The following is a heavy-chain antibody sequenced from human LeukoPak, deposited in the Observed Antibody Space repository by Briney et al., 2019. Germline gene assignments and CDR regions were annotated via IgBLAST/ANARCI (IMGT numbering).Heavy chain of an antibody. Sequence: PGRSLRLSCAASGFTFDDYAMHWVRQAPGKGLEWVSGISWNSGSIGYADSVKGRFTISRDNAKNSLYLQMNSLRAEDTALYYCAKGKVYSSSWYGDYWGQGTVVTVSS. J-gene: IGHJ4*02. CDR2: ISWNSGSI. V-gene: IGHV3-9*01. CDR1: GFTFDDYA. CDR3: AKGKVYSSSWYGDY. D-gene: IGHD6-13*01.